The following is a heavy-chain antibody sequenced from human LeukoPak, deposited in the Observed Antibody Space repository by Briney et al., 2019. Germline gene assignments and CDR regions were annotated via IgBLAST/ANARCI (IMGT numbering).Heavy chain of an antibody. CDR1: GFTFSSYG. CDR2: ISYDGSNK. CDR3: AKDRDYYGSGSNFDY. D-gene: IGHD3-10*01. Sequence: PGRSLRLSCAASGFTFSSYGMHWVRQAPGKGPEWVAVISYDGSNKYYADSVKGRFTISRDNSKNTLYLQMNSLRAEDTAVYYCAKDRDYYGSGSNFDYWGQGTLVTVSS. V-gene: IGHV3-30*18. J-gene: IGHJ4*02.